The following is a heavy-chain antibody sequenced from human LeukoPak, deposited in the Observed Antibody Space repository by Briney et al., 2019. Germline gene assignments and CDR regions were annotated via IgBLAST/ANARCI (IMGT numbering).Heavy chain of an antibody. Sequence: ESPKIYCKCPGYRFHRYWIRWLGQTPRKGREGVGMIYPGDSGTRYSPSFQGQVTISADKSISTAYLQWSSLKASGTAMYYCARFGYTSSLDYWGQGTRVTVSS. J-gene: IGHJ4*02. CDR2: IYPGDSGT. V-gene: IGHV5-51*01. D-gene: IGHD6-13*01. CDR1: GYRFHRYW. CDR3: ARFGYTSSLDY.